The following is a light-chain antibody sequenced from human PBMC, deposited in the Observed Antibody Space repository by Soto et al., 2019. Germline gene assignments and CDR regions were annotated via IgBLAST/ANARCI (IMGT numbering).Light chain of an antibody. V-gene: IGKV3-15*01. CDR2: GAS. CDR3: QQYTNWPPIP. J-gene: IGKJ5*01. Sequence: EIVVTQSPGTLSLSPGERATLSCRASQSVGSNLAWFQQKPGQAPRLLIYGASTRATGVPARFSGSGSGTDFTLTISSLQSEDFAVYYCQQYTNWPPIPFGQGTRLAIK. CDR1: QSVGSN.